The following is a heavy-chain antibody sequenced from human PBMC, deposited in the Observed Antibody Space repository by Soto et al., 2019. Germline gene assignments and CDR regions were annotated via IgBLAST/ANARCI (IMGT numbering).Heavy chain of an antibody. CDR2: IFYSGGT. CDR1: GDSISTSNYY. D-gene: IGHD4-17*01. Sequence: QLLLQESGPGLVKPSETLSLTCTVSGDSISTSNYYWGWIRQPPGEGLEWIGHIFYSGGTYYHPSLKSRVTISVDTSKNQFSLKLNSITAADTAVYFCARRGGGDYLFDSWGQGMLVTVSS. J-gene: IGHJ4*02. CDR3: ARRGGGDYLFDS. V-gene: IGHV4-39*01.